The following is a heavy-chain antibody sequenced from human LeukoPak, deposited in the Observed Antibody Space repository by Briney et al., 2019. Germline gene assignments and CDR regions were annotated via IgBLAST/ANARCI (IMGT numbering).Heavy chain of an antibody. CDR1: GYSISSGYD. V-gene: IGHV4-38-2*02. J-gene: IGHJ4*02. Sequence: SETLSLTCTVSGYSISSGYDWGWIRQAPGKKLEWLGSISQSGSTYDNPSLKSRVTLSVDTSKNQVSLKLSSLTAADTAVYYCARSEINDYIKYWGQGILVTVSS. CDR2: ISQSGST. CDR3: ARSEINDYIKY. D-gene: IGHD3-16*01.